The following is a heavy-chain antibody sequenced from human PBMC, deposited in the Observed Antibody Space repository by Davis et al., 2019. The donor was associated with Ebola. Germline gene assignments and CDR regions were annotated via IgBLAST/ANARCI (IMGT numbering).Heavy chain of an antibody. V-gene: IGHV3-7*01. J-gene: IGHJ6*02. CDR1: GFTFSSYW. CDR2: IKQDGSEK. CDR3: ARDSGQRGPYYYYGMDV. Sequence: PGGSLRLSCAASGFTFSSYWMNWVRQAPGKGLEWVANIKQDGSEKYYVDSVKGRFTISRDNAKNPLYLQMNSLRAEDTAVYYCARDSGQRGPYYYYGMDVWGQGTTVTVSS.